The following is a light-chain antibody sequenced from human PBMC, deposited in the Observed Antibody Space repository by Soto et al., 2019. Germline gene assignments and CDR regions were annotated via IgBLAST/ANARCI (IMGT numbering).Light chain of an antibody. Sequence: QSVLTQSASVSGSPGQSITISCTGTSSDVGNYNYVSWYQQHPGEVPKLIIFNVNNRPSGVSNRFSGSKSGNTASLTISGLQAEDEADYYCSSFTSSTTYAFGTGTRSPS. CDR2: NVN. V-gene: IGLV2-14*01. J-gene: IGLJ1*01. CDR1: SSDVGNYNY. CDR3: SSFTSSTTYA.